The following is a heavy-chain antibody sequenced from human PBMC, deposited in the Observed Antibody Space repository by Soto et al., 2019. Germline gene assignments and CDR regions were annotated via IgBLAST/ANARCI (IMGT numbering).Heavy chain of an antibody. CDR3: ARGYYDSSGYPLDY. J-gene: IGHJ4*02. Sequence: GGSLRLSCAASGFTFSSYGMHWVRQAPGKGLEWVAVIWYDGSNKYYADSVKGRFTISRDNSKNTLYLQMNSLRAEDTAVYYCARGYYDSSGYPLDYWGQGTLVTVSS. V-gene: IGHV3-33*01. CDR1: GFTFSSYG. CDR2: IWYDGSNK. D-gene: IGHD3-22*01.